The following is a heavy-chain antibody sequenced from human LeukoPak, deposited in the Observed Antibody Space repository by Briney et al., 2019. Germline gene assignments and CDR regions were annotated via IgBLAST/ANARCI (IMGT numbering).Heavy chain of an antibody. D-gene: IGHD3-16*01. V-gene: IGHV3-33*01. CDR1: GFSFSSFG. CDR3: ARDVIMGDDQGWFDP. Sequence: PGRSLRLSCVASGFSFSSFGMHWVRQAPGKGLEWVAVVSHDESTQNYADSVKGRFTISRDNSKNTLYLQMNSLRAEDTAMYYCARDVIMGDDQGWFDPWGRGTLVTVCS. J-gene: IGHJ5*02. CDR2: VSHDESTQ.